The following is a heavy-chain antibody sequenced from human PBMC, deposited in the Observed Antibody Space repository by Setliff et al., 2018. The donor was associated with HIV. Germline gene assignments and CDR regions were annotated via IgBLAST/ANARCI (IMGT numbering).Heavy chain of an antibody. D-gene: IGHD1-26*01. CDR1: GYTFTDYF. V-gene: IGHV1-2*06. Sequence: ASVKVSCKASGYTFTDYFLHWVRQAPGQGLEWMGRINPTTAAANSARKFQGRVTMARDTSLSTVYMEIRRLRSDDMAIYYCARGGGGPSGFDIWGQGTMVTVSS. CDR2: INPTTAAA. CDR3: ARGGGGPSGFDI. J-gene: IGHJ3*02.